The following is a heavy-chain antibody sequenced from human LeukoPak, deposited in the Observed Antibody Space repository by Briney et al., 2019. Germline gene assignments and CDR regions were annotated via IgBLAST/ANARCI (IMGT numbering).Heavy chain of an antibody. V-gene: IGHV3-53*01. CDR1: GFTFSSYW. CDR3: AREGRRSWTFDY. D-gene: IGHD6-13*01. CDR2: IYSGGST. J-gene: IGHJ4*02. Sequence: HPGGSLRLSCAASGFTFSSYWMSWVRQAPGKGLEWVSVIYSGGSTYYADSVKGRFTISRDNSKNTLYLQMNSLRAEDTAVYYCAREGRRSWTFDYWGQGTLVTVSS.